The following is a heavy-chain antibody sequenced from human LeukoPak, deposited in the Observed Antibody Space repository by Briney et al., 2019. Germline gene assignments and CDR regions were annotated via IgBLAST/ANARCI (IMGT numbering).Heavy chain of an antibody. CDR3: ATKKWLSGSYYSFDY. V-gene: IGHV3-30*04. J-gene: IGHJ4*02. CDR2: ISYDGSNK. CDR1: GFTFSSYA. Sequence: GGSLRLSCAASGFTFSSYAMHWVRQAPGKGLEWVAVISYDGSNKYYADSVKGRFTISRDNSKNTLYLQMNSLRAEDTAVYYCATKKWLSGSYYSFDYWGQGTLVTVSS. D-gene: IGHD1-26*01.